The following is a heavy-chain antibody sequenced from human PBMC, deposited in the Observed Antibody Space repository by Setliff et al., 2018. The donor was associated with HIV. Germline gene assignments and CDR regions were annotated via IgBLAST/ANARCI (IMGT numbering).Heavy chain of an antibody. J-gene: IGHJ4*02. CDR3: ARNQGNSFGKGFDY. V-gene: IGHV3-72*01. CDR2: TKNQANGLTT. D-gene: IGHD5-18*01. Sequence: PGGSLRLSCVASGFSIGDHYMDWVRQAPGKGLEWVGLTKNQANGLTTEYAAFVQGRFTISRDESKNSLFLQMTSLSTEDTAVYYCARNQGNSFGKGFDYWGQGTLVTVSS. CDR1: GFSIGDHY.